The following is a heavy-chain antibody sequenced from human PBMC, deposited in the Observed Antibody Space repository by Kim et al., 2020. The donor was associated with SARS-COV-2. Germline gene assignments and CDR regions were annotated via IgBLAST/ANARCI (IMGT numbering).Heavy chain of an antibody. CDR3: TSGPYYYDSAAYYHDY. Sequence: GGSLRLSCTTSGLNFGDYAMSWFRQAPGKGLEWVAVIRSKRYGETTEYAASVKGRFTISRDDSKRIAYLQMNGLKTEDTAVYYCTSGPYYYDSAAYYHDYWGQGTPVTVSS. D-gene: IGHD3-22*01. J-gene: IGHJ4*02. CDR2: IRSKRYGETT. V-gene: IGHV3-49*03. CDR1: GLNFGDYA.